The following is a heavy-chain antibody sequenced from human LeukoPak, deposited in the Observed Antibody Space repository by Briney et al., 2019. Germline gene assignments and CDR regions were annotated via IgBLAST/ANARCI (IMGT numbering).Heavy chain of an antibody. CDR2: ISDSCGRT. D-gene: IGHD3-22*01. J-gene: IGHJ4*02. CDR1: GITLSNCG. Sequence: GESLRLSCAVSGITLSNCGLTWVRQPPRKGLEWVAGISDSCGRTTYADSVKDRFTISRHNPKNTLYLQMNSLRDEDTAVYFCARRGVVIRVILVGFHKEAYYFDSWGQGVLVTVSS. V-gene: IGHV3-23*01. CDR3: ARRGVVIRVILVGFHKEAYYFDS.